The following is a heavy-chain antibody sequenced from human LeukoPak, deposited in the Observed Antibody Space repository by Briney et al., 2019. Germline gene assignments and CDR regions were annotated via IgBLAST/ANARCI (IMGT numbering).Heavy chain of an antibody. D-gene: IGHD3-3*01. CDR2: INWNGGST. J-gene: IGHJ3*02. CDR3: ARALYYDFWSGSPDDAFDI. CDR1: GFTFDDYG. V-gene: IGHV3-20*01. Sequence: GESLRLSCAASGFTFDDYGMSWVRQAPGKGLEWVSGINWNGGSTGYADSVKGRFTISRGNAKNSLYLQMNSLRAEDTALYHCARALYYDFWSGSPDDAFDIWGQGTMVTVSS.